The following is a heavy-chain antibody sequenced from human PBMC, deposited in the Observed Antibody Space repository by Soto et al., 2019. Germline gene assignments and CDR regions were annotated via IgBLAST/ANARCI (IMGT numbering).Heavy chain of an antibody. CDR2: ITYDGSDK. Sequence: QVQLVESGGGVVQPGKSLRLSCAASGFTFSDYGMHLVRQAPGKGLEWTTVITYDGSDKYYAGSVKGRFTISRDNSKHTLVLERSNLRLEDTAVYHCARGGAGRLGPSYFDRWGQGTLVTVSS. CDR1: GFTFSDYG. J-gene: IGHJ5*02. CDR3: ARGGAGRLGPSYFDR. V-gene: IGHV3-30*03. D-gene: IGHD6-6*01.